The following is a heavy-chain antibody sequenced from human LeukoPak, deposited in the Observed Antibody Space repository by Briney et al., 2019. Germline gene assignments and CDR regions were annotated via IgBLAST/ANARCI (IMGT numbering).Heavy chain of an antibody. CDR2: INPNSGVT. Sequence: ASVKVSCKASGYTFTGYYIHWVRQAPGQGLEWMGWINPNSGVTKYAQKFQGRVTMTRDTSISTAYMDLSRLSSDDTAVYYCARGVVNDILTPIDDWGQGTLVTVSS. CDR1: GYTFTGYY. J-gene: IGHJ4*02. D-gene: IGHD3-9*01. CDR3: ARGVVNDILTPIDD. V-gene: IGHV1-2*02.